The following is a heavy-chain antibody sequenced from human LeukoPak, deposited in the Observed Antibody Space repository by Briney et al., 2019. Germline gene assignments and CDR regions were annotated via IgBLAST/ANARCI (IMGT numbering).Heavy chain of an antibody. CDR2: IKPDGSEK. V-gene: IGHV3-7*01. D-gene: IGHD2-15*01. Sequence: GGSLRLSCAASGFTFGSYWMSWVRQAPGKGLEWVANIKPDGSEKYYVDSVKGRFIISRDNAENSLYLQMNCLRAEDTAVYYCARDGGSGNPGADYWGQGTLVTVSS. CDR3: ARDGGSGNPGADY. J-gene: IGHJ4*02. CDR1: GFTFGSYW.